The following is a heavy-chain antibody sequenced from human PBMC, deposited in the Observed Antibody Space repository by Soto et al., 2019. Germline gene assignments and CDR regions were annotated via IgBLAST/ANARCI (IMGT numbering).Heavy chain of an antibody. Sequence: GGSLRLSCAASGFTFSSYAMSWVRQAPGKGLEWVSATSGSGGSTYYADSVKGRFTISRDNSKNTLYLQMNSLRAEDTAVYYCAKKGPVYYGSGSFTYYYMDVWGKGTTVTVSS. CDR2: TSGSGGST. V-gene: IGHV3-23*01. J-gene: IGHJ6*03. D-gene: IGHD3-10*01. CDR1: GFTFSSYA. CDR3: AKKGPVYYGSGSFTYYYMDV.